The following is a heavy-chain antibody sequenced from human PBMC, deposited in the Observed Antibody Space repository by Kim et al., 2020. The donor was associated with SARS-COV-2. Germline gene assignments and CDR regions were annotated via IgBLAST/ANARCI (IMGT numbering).Heavy chain of an antibody. V-gene: IGHV1-2*06. CDR3: VRDDAFYGMDA. CDR1: GYTFTDYY. J-gene: IGHJ6*02. CDR2: ILPYSGGA. Sequence: ASVKVSCKASGYTFTDYYIHWVRQAPGQGLEWMGRILPYSGGANYAQKFQGRVTMTRDTSINIDYMELSRLSSDDTAVYYCVRDDAFYGMDAWGQGTTVTVSS.